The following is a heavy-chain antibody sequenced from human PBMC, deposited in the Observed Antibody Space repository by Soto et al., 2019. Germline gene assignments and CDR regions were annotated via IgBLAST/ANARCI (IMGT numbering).Heavy chain of an antibody. CDR2: IIPIYATA. J-gene: IGHJ6*02. V-gene: IGHV1-69*12. CDR1: GGTFSSYA. D-gene: IGHD5-12*01. CDR3: ARGGLRPTYYYYYYGMDV. Sequence: QVQLVQSGAEVKKPGSSVKVSCKASGGTFSSYAISWVRQAPGQGLEWLGRIIPIYATANYAPKVQGRVTITADESTSTAYMELGRLRSEDTAVYYCARGGLRPTYYYYYYGMDVWGQGTTVTVSS.